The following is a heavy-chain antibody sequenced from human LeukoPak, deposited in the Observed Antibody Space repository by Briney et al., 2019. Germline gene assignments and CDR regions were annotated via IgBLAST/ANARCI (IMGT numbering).Heavy chain of an antibody. J-gene: IGHJ4*02. CDR2: ISGSGGST. Sequence: GSLRLSCAASGFTFSSYAMSWVRQAPGKGLEWVSAISGSGGSTYYADSVKGRFTISRDNSKNTLYLQMNSLRAEDTAVYYCAKDTTTYYYGSGSSPTADYWGQGTLVTVSS. D-gene: IGHD3-10*01. V-gene: IGHV3-23*01. CDR1: GFTFSSYA. CDR3: AKDTTTYYYGSGSSPTADY.